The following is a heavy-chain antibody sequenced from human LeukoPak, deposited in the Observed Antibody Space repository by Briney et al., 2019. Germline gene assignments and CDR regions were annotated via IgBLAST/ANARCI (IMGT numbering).Heavy chain of an antibody. CDR1: GLTFSSYG. V-gene: IGHV3-30*02. D-gene: IGHD3-9*01. Sequence: GGSLRLSCAASGLTFSSYGMHWVRQAPGKGLEWVAFIRYDGSNKYYADSVKGRFTISRDNSKNTLYLQMNSLRAEDTAVYYCAKDFEGLPWYWGQGTLVTVSS. J-gene: IGHJ4*02. CDR3: AKDFEGLPWY. CDR2: IRYDGSNK.